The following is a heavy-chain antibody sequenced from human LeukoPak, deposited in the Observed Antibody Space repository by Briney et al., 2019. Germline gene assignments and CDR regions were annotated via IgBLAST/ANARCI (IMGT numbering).Heavy chain of an antibody. CDR1: GDSVSSNSAA. Sequence: SQTLSLTCAISGDSVSSNSAAWNWIRQSPSRGLEWLGRTYYRSKWYNDYAVSVKSRITINPDTSKNQFSLQLNSVTPEDTAVYYCVRGGVWFGEPYDWFDPWGQGTLVTVSS. V-gene: IGHV6-1*01. CDR3: VRGGVWFGEPYDWFDP. CDR2: TYYRSKWYN. J-gene: IGHJ5*02. D-gene: IGHD3-10*01.